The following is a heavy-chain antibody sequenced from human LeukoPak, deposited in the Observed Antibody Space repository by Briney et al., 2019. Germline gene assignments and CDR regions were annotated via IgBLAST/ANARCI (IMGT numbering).Heavy chain of an antibody. CDR1: GFTFSSYS. CDR2: ISSSGNYI. J-gene: IGHJ3*02. V-gene: IGHV3-21*01. Sequence: GGSLRLSCAASGFTFSSYSMNWVRQAPGKRLEWVSSISSSGNYIYYADSVKDRFAISRDNAKDSLYLQMDSLRADDTAVYYCARVPPSDTFDIWGQGTLVTVSS. CDR3: ARVPPSDTFDI.